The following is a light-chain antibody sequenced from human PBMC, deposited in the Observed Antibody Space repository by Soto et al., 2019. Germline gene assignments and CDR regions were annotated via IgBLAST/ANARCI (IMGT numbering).Light chain of an antibody. J-gene: IGKJ1*01. V-gene: IGKV3-20*01. Sequence: EIVLTQSPGTLSLSPGERATLSCRASQSVSSNYLAWYQQKPGQAPRLLIYSVSSRATGIPDRFSGSGSGTDFTLTITRLEPEDFAVYYCQQYGSSPSWTFGQGTKVEIK. CDR1: QSVSSNY. CDR3: QQYGSSPSWT. CDR2: SVS.